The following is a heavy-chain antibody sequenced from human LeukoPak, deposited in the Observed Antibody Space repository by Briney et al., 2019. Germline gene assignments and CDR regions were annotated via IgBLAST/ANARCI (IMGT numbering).Heavy chain of an antibody. J-gene: IGHJ4*02. CDR1: GGSFSGYY. D-gene: IGHD6-13*01. CDR3: ARGYSSSWYSVGYYFDY. V-gene: IGHV4-34*01. CDR2: INHSGSS. Sequence: SETLSLTCAVYGGSFSGYYWSWIRQPPGKGLEWIGEINHSGSSNYNPSLKSRVTISVDTSKNQFSLKLSSVTAADTAVYYCARGYSSSWYSVGYYFDYWGQGTLVTVSS.